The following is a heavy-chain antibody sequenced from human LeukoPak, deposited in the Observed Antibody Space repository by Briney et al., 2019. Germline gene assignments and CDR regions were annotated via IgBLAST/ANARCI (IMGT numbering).Heavy chain of an antibody. CDR1: GYTFTSYG. D-gene: IGHD5-18*01. CDR3: ARSPAAMVLFDY. V-gene: IGHV1-18*01. CDR2: ISAYNGNT. Sequence: ASVKVSCKASGYTFTSYGISWVRLAPGQGHEWMGWISAYNGNTNYAQKLQGRVTMTTDTSTSTAYMELRSLRSDDTAVYYCARSPAAMVLFDYWGQGTLVTVSS. J-gene: IGHJ4*02.